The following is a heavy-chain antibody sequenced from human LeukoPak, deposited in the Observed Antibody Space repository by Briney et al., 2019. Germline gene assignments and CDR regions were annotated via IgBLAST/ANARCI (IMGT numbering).Heavy chain of an antibody. V-gene: IGHV1-46*02. CDR1: GDTFNSDF. Sequence: ASVKVSCKASGDTFNSDFMHWVRQAPGQGLEWVGIINPSGDGTNYTQKFQGRLTMTRDTSTSMVFMELSSLRFDDTAVYYCTRAGGYCSGGSCQYFDCWGHGTLVTVSS. CDR3: TRAGGYCSGGSCQYFDC. D-gene: IGHD2-15*01. J-gene: IGHJ4*01. CDR2: INPSGDGT.